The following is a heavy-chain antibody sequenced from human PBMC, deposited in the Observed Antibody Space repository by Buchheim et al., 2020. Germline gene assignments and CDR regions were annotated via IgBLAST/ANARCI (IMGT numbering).Heavy chain of an antibody. CDR2: ISGSGGST. J-gene: IGHJ4*02. V-gene: IGHV3-23*01. CDR1: GFTFSSYA. Sequence: EVQLLESGGGLVQPGGSLRLSCAASGFTFSSYAMSWVRQAPGKGLEWVSAISGSGGSTYYADSVKGRFTISRDNSKNTLYLQMNSLRAEDTAVYYCAKFVIAAADTPRVMAVADQGGGFDYWGQGTL. CDR3: AKFVIAAADTPRVMAVADQGGGFDY. D-gene: IGHD6-13*01.